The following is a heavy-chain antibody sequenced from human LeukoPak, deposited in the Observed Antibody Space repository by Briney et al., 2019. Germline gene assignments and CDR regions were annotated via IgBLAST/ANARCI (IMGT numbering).Heavy chain of an antibody. CDR1: GFTFSDYY. J-gene: IGHJ3*02. CDR3: ARDPQPPPRYYYDSSGGAFDI. CDR2: ITSSGSST. Sequence: KAGGSLRLSCAASGFTFSDYYMSWIRQAAGKGLEWVSTITSSGSSTYYSDSVKGRFTVSRDNAKNSVSLQMNSLRADDTAVYYCARDPQPPPRYYYDSSGGAFDIWGPGTMVTVSS. V-gene: IGHV3-11*01. D-gene: IGHD3-22*01.